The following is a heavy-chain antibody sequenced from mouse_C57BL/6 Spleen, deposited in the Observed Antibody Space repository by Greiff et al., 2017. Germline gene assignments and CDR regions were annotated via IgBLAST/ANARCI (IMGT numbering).Heavy chain of an antibody. J-gene: IGHJ4*01. CDR1: GYAFSSYW. Sequence: VQLQQSGASVKISCTASGYAFSSYWMNWVKQRPGKGLEWSGQINPGDGDNNYNGKFKGKATLTADKSSSTAYMQSSSLTSEDSAVYFCARYDDYENWGQGTSVTVSS. V-gene: IGHV1-80*01. D-gene: IGHD2-4*01. CDR2: INPGDGDN. CDR3: ARYDDYEN.